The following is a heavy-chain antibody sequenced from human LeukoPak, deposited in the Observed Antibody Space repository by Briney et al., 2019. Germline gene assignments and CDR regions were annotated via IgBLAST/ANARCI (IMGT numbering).Heavy chain of an antibody. J-gene: IGHJ4*02. CDR1: GGSISSSS. D-gene: IGHD6-19*01. CDR2: IRRKANSYAT. Sequence: PSETLSLTCTVSGGSISSSSYYWGWIRQPPGKGLEWVGRIRRKANSYATAYAASVKGRFTISRDDSKNTAYLQMNSLKTEDTAVYYCTRQRRDSSSGWYGNDYWGQGTLVTVSS. CDR3: TRQRRDSSSGWYGNDY. V-gene: IGHV3-73*01.